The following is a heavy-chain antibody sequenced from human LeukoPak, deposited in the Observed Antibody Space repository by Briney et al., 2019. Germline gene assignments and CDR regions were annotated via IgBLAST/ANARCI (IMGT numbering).Heavy chain of an antibody. D-gene: IGHD2-21*01. CDR3: ASCFGYYYYGMDV. V-gene: IGHV3-74*01. CDR1: GFTFSSYW. Sequence: GGSLRLFCAASGFTFSSYWMHWVRQAPGKGLVWVSRINSDGSSTSYADSVKGRFTISRDNAKNTLYLQMNSLRAEDTAVYYCASCFGYYYYGMDVWGQGTTVTVSS. J-gene: IGHJ6*02. CDR2: INSDGSST.